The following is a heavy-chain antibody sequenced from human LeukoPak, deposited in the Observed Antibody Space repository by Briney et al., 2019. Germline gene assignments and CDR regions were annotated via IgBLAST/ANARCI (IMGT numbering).Heavy chain of an antibody. CDR2: ISGSGGST. Sequence: GGSLRLSCAASGFTFSSYSMSWVRQAPGKGLEWVSAISGSGGSTYYADSVKGRFTISRDNPKNTLYLQMNSLRAEDTAVYYCAKGPPYYDYVWGSYRLDYWGQGTLVTVSS. D-gene: IGHD3-16*02. J-gene: IGHJ4*02. CDR3: AKGPPYYDYVWGSYRLDY. V-gene: IGHV3-23*01. CDR1: GFTFSSYS.